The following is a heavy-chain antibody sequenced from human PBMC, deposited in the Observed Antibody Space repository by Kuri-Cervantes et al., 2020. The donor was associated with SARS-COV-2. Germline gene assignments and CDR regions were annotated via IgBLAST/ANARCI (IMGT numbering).Heavy chain of an antibody. Sequence: VKVSCKASGGTFSSYAISWVRQAPGQGLEWMGGIIPIFGTANYAQKFQGRVTITADKSTSTAYMELSSLRSEDTAVYYCASLYSSGWYPTSYYYYMDVWGKGTTVTVSS. CDR3: ASLYSSGWYPTSYYYYMDV. J-gene: IGHJ6*03. V-gene: IGHV1-69*13. CDR1: GGTFSSYA. CDR2: IIPIFGTA. D-gene: IGHD6-19*01.